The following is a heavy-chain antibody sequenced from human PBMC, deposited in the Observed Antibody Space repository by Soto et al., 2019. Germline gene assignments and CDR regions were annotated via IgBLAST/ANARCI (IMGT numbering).Heavy chain of an antibody. V-gene: IGHV3-43*01. J-gene: IGHJ1*01. CDR2: ISWDGGST. Sequence: GGSLRLSCAASGFTFDDYTMHWVRQAPGKGLEWVSLISWDGGSTYYADSVKGRFTISRDNSKNSLYLQMNSLRTEDTALYYCAKESIAPSTKYFQHWGQGTLVTVSS. CDR1: GFTFDDYT. D-gene: IGHD6-6*01. CDR3: AKESIAPSTKYFQH.